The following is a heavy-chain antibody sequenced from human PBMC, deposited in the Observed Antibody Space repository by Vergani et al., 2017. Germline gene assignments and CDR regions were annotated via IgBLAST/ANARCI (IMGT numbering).Heavy chain of an antibody. J-gene: IGHJ3*02. CDR2: ISYDGSNK. CDR1: GFTFSSYG. V-gene: IGHV3-30*18. D-gene: IGHD1-26*01. Sequence: QVQLVESGGGVVQPGRSLRLSCAASGFTFSSYGMHWVRQAPGKGLEWVAVISYDGSNKYYADSVKGRFTISRDNSKNTLYLQINSLRAEDTAVYYCAKADIVGASRRAGGAFDIWGQGTMVTVSS. CDR3: AKADIVGASRRAGGAFDI.